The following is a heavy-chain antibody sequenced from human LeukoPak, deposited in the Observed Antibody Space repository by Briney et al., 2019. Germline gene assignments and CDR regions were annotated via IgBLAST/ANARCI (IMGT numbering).Heavy chain of an antibody. CDR2: INHSGST. J-gene: IGHJ4*02. Sequence: PSETLSLTCAVYGGSFSPYYWSWIRQSPDKGLEWIGEINHSGSTNYNPSLKSRVTISVDTSKNQFSLKLSSVTAADTAVYYCARGPYSGYEDYWGQGTLVTVSS. CDR1: GGSFSPYY. D-gene: IGHD5-12*01. V-gene: IGHV4-34*01. CDR3: ARGPYSGYEDY.